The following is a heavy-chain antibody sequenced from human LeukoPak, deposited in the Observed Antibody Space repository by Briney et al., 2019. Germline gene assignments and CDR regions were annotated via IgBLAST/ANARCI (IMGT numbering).Heavy chain of an antibody. CDR2: IGAAGSHI. V-gene: IGHV3-21*01. Sequence: TGGSLRLSCAASGLTFTSEAMSWVRQAPGEGLEWVSSIGAAGSHIYYADSMKGRFTISRDNAKSSLFLQMNSLRAEDTGIYYCVRVGSGATRADTLDLWGQGTMVTVSS. J-gene: IGHJ3*01. D-gene: IGHD6-19*01. CDR3: VRVGSGATRADTLDL. CDR1: GLTFTSEA.